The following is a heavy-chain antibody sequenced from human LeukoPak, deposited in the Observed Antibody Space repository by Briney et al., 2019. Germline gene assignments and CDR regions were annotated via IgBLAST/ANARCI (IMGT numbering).Heavy chain of an antibody. CDR2: ISYNGTNE. D-gene: IGHD6-19*01. V-gene: IGHV3-30-3*01. CDR3: ARDRGGSGWYYFDY. Sequence: GGSLRPSCAASGFTFSIYAIHWVRQAPGKGLEWVAGISYNGTNEYYPDSLKGRFTISRDNSKNTLYLQMNSLRAEDTALYYCARDRGGSGWYYFDYWGQGTLVTVSS. J-gene: IGHJ4*02. CDR1: GFTFSIYA.